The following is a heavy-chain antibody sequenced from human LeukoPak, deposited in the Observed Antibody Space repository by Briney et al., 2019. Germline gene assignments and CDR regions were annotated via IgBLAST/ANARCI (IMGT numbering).Heavy chain of an antibody. D-gene: IGHD3-3*01. J-gene: IGHJ6*02. CDR3: ARASPIFGVVIQRYYYYYGMDV. V-gene: IGHV4-34*01. CDR1: GGSFSGYY. CDR2: INHSGST. Sequence: PSGTLSLTCAVYGGSFSGYYWSWIRQPPGKGLEWIGEINHSGSTNYNPSLKSRVTISVDTSKNQFSLKLSSVTAADTAVYYCARASPIFGVVIQRYYYYYGMDVWGQGTTVTVSS.